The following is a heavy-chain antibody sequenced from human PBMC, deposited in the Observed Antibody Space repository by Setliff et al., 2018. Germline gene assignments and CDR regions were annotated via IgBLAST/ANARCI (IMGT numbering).Heavy chain of an antibody. J-gene: IGHJ5*02. D-gene: IGHD3-3*01. Sequence: PSETLSLTCGVSGYSISSGYYWGWVRQPPGKGLEWIGKIYHSGNTYYNPSLKSRVTISVDTSRNQFSLKLSSLTAADTAVYYCTRDVYDFRTGEAGPWGQGARVTVSS. CDR1: GYSISSGYY. CDR2: IYHSGNT. V-gene: IGHV4-38-2*02. CDR3: TRDVYDFRTGEAGP.